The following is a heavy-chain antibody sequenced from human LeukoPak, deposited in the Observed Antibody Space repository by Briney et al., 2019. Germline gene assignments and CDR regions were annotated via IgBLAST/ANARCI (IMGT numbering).Heavy chain of an antibody. CDR1: GGSISTSRSY. J-gene: IGHJ4*02. D-gene: IGHD6-19*01. CDR3: ARTRPGGWYDPTYYFDY. V-gene: IGHV4-61*05. CDR2: IYYSGST. Sequence: NPSETLSLTCTVSGGSISTSRSYWAWIRQPPGKGLEWIGYIYYSGSTNYNPSLKSRVTISVDTSKNQFSLKLSSVTAADTAVYYCARTRPGGWYDPTYYFDYWGQGTLVAVSS.